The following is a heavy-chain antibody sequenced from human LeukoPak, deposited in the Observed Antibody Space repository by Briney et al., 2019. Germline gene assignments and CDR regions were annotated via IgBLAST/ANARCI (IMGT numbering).Heavy chain of an antibody. CDR1: GFTFTDYW. D-gene: IGHD2-8*02. V-gene: IGHV3-7*01. Sequence: GGSLRLSCSASGFTFTDYWMTWVRQAPGKGLEWVANINPDGSEKWYVDSVRGRFTISRDDARNSLYLQMSGLRADDTAFYYCARGVGTANYYAYWGQGTLVTVSS. CDR2: INPDGSEK. CDR3: ARGVGTANYYAY. J-gene: IGHJ4*02.